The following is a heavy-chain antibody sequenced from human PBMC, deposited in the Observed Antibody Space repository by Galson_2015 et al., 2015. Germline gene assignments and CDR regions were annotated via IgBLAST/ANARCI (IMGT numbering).Heavy chain of an antibody. D-gene: IGHD6-13*01. CDR2: IYPGDSDT. CDR1: GYSFTSYW. Sequence: KVSCKASGYSFTSYWIGWVRQMPGKGLEWMGIIYPGDSDTRYSPSFQGQVTISADKSISTAYLQWSSLKASDTAMYYCASEKYSSSWSHFDYWGQGTLVTVSS. CDR3: ASEKYSSSWSHFDY. V-gene: IGHV5-51*01. J-gene: IGHJ4*02.